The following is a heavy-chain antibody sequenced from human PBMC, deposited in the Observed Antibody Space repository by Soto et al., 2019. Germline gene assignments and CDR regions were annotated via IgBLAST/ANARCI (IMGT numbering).Heavy chain of an antibody. CDR2: ISYDGSNK. CDR3: VKGGYHYFDC. Sequence: QVQLVESGGGVVQPGRSLRLSCAASRFTFSNYGMHWVRQTPGKGLEWVAVISYDGSNKYYADTVKGRFTISRDNSKNTLYLQINSLRAEDRGVYYCVKGGYHYFDCWDQGTLVTVSS. V-gene: IGHV3-30*18. CDR1: RFTFSNYG. J-gene: IGHJ4*02. D-gene: IGHD3-22*01.